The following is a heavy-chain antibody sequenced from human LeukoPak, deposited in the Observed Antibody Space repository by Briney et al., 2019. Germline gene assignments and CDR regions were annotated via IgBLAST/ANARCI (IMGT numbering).Heavy chain of an antibody. D-gene: IGHD1-26*01. CDR3: ARSFWDCMDV. V-gene: IGHV4-4*07. CDR1: GESINPYY. Sequence: PSETLSLTCTVSGESINPYYWNWIRQSAGKGLEWIGHIYKSGTTNFNPSLTSRVTMSLDTSRNQFSLKLRSVTAADTAVYFCARSFWDCMDVWGKGTTVTVSS. CDR2: IYKSGTT. J-gene: IGHJ6*04.